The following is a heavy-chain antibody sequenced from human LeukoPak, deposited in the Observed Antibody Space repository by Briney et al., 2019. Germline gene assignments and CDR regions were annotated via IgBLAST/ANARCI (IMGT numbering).Heavy chain of an antibody. J-gene: IGHJ6*03. CDR1: GGSISSSSYY. Sequence: ETLSLTCTVSGGSISSSSYYWGWIRPPPGKGLEWIGSIYYSGSTYYNPSLKSRVTISVDTSKNQFSLKLSSVTAADTAVYYCARAPYGSATNNYYMDVWGKGTTATVSS. V-gene: IGHV4-39*07. CDR2: IYYSGST. D-gene: IGHD3-10*01. CDR3: ARAPYGSATNNYYMDV.